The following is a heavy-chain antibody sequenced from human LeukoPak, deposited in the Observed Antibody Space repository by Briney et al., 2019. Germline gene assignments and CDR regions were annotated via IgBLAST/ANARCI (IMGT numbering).Heavy chain of an antibody. CDR1: GFTFSSYG. CDR3: AKLGMIHFPGDYGSGSYYSPPFDY. CDR2: IRYDGSNK. D-gene: IGHD3-10*01. V-gene: IGHV3-30*02. J-gene: IGHJ4*02. Sequence: GGSLRLSCAASGFTFSSYGMHWVRQAPGKGLEWVAFIRYDGSNKYYADSVKGRFTISRDNSKNTLYLQMNSLRAEDTAVYYCAKLGMIHFPGDYGSGSYYSPPFDYWGQGTLVTVSS.